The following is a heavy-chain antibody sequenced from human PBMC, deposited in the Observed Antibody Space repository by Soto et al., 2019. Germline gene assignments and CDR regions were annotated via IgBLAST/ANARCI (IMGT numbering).Heavy chain of an antibody. CDR3: AKTYYYNSGNF. Sequence: GGSLRLSCATSGFTFSSFWMSWVRQAPGEGVEWVANRKQGGSEKKYVENVKGRDTISRDNVGNSLYLQMNSLRAEDTAVYYCAKTYYYNSGNFWGQGTLVTVFS. CDR2: RKQGGSEK. V-gene: IGHV3-7*01. J-gene: IGHJ4*02. D-gene: IGHD3-10*01. CDR1: GFTFSSFW.